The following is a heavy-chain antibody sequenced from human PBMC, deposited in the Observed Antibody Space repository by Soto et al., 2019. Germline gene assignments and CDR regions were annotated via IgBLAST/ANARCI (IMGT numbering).Heavy chain of an antibody. CDR2: ISSSGGTT. Sequence: VHLLESGGGLVQPGWSLRLSCATADFNVNNYAMSWFRQAPGERLEWVSFISSSGGTTYYSDSVKGRFPISRANSRNPVFRQMNTLGAEDTAIYYCASFMTVAGPGWGWGSEYWCQGTRVTGSS. D-gene: IGHD6-19*01. V-gene: IGHV3-23*01. J-gene: IGHJ4*02. CDR1: DFNVNNYA. CDR3: ASFMTVAGPGWGWGSEY.